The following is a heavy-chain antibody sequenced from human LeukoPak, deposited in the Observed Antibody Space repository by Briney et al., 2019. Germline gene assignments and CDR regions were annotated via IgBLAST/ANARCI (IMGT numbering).Heavy chain of an antibody. J-gene: IGHJ4*02. CDR1: GYTFTSYY. CDR2: INPSGGST. D-gene: IGHD3-16*01. V-gene: IGHV1-46*01. CDR3: ARVSQGGTLIDY. Sequence: ASVKVSCKASGYTFTSYYMHWVRQAPGQGLEWMRIINPSGGSTSYAQKFQGRVTMTRDTSTSTVYMELSSLRSEDTAVYYCARVSQGGTLIDYWGQGTLVTVSS.